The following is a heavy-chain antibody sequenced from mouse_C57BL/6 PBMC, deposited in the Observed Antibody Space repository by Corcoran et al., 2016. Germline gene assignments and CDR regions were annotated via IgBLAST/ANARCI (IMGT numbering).Heavy chain of an antibody. V-gene: IGHV1-9*01. Sequence: QVQLQQSGAELMKPGASVKLSCKATGYTFTGYWIEWVKQSPGHGLEWIGEILPGSGSTNYNEKFKGKATFTADTSSNTAYMQLSSLTTEDSAIYYCARPYYYGSSPLYAMDYWGQGTSVTVSS. CDR1: GYTFTGYW. CDR2: ILPGSGST. D-gene: IGHD1-1*01. CDR3: ARPYYYGSSPLYAMDY. J-gene: IGHJ4*01.